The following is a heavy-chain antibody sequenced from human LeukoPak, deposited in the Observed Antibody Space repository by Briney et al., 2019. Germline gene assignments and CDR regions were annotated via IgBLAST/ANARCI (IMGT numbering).Heavy chain of an antibody. J-gene: IGHJ3*02. CDR3: ACTSSTSSGAFDI. CDR1: GFTFSSYW. V-gene: IGHV3-74*01. D-gene: IGHD2-2*01. Sequence: GGSLRLSCAASGFTFSSYWMHWVRHAPGKGLVWVSRINSDGSSTSYADSVKGRFTISRDNAKNTLYLQMNSLRAEDTAVYYCACTSSTSSGAFDIWGQGTMVTVSS. CDR2: INSDGSST.